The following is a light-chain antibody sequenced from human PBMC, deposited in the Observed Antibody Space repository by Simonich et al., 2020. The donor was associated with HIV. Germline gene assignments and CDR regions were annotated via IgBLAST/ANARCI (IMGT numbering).Light chain of an antibody. J-gene: IGLJ2*01. CDR1: SGSVSTSYY. CDR3: VLYMGSGTVL. CDR2: STN. Sequence: QTVVTQEPSFSVSPGGTVTLTCGLSSGSVSTSYYPSWYQPTPGQAPRTLIYSTNTRSSGVPDRFSGSILGNKATLTITGAQADDESDYYCVLYMGSGTVLFGGGTKLTVL. V-gene: IGLV8-61*01.